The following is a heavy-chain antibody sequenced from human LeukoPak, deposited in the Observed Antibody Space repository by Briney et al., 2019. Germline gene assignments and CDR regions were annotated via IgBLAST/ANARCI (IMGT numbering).Heavy chain of an antibody. Sequence: NSSQTLSLTCAASGVSLSSGGYHWGWNRQPQGKGLEWVVYIDHSGSTYYNPSLKSRVTISVDRSKNQFSLKLSSVTAADTAVYYCARGGWQLGNYFDYWGQGTLVTVSS. CDR3: ARGGWQLGNYFDY. CDR2: IDHSGST. J-gene: IGHJ4*02. D-gene: IGHD6-6*01. CDR1: GVSLSSGGYH. V-gene: IGHV4-30-2*01.